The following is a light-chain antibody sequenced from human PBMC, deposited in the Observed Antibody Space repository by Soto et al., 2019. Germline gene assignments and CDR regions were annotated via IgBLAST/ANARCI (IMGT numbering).Light chain of an antibody. J-gene: IGKJ1*01. Sequence: DIQMTQSPSTLSASVGDRVTITCRASQSISNWLAWYQQKPGKAPKFLIYEASSLKSGVPSRFSGSGSGTEFTLTISSLQPDDFATYYCQQYNTYSWTFGQGTKVEIK. CDR1: QSISNW. CDR2: EAS. V-gene: IGKV1-5*03. CDR3: QQYNTYSWT.